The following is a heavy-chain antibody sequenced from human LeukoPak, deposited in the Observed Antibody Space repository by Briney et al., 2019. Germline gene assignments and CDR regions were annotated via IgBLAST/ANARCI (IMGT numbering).Heavy chain of an antibody. J-gene: IGHJ4*02. CDR3: AKSSGWYGFDY. V-gene: IGHV3-9*03. Sequence: QPGRSLRLSCAASGFTFDDYAMHWVRQAPGKGLGWVSGISWNSGSIGYADSVKGRFTISRDNAKNSLYLQMNSLRAEDMALYYCAKSSGWYGFDYWGQGTLVTVSS. CDR2: ISWNSGSI. CDR1: GFTFDDYA. D-gene: IGHD6-19*01.